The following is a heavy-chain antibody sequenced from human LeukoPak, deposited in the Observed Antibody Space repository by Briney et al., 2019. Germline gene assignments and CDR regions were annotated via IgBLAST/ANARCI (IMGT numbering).Heavy chain of an antibody. D-gene: IGHD3-16*02. V-gene: IGHV4-34*01. Sequence: PSETLSLTCAVYGGSFSGYYWSRSRPPPGKGLEWIGEINHSGSTNYNPSLQSRVTISVDTSKNQFSLKLSSVTAADTAVYYCARGLYYVWGSYRLDYWGQGTLVTVSS. CDR1: GGSFSGYY. CDR3: ARGLYYVWGSYRLDY. J-gene: IGHJ4*02. CDR2: INHSGST.